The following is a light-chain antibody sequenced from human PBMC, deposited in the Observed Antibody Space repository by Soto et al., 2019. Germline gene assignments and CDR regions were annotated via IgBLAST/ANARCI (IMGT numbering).Light chain of an antibody. CDR2: DTS. CDR3: QQYDSLTWT. V-gene: IGKV1-33*01. J-gene: IGKJ1*01. CDR1: QDISIY. Sequence: DIQMTQSPSSLSASVGDRVTITCQASQDISIYLNWYQQKLGKAHTLLIYDTSNLGAVVPARFSGRRSGTVFTLTINSLQPEDLATYYYQQYDSLTWTFGQGTKLDIK.